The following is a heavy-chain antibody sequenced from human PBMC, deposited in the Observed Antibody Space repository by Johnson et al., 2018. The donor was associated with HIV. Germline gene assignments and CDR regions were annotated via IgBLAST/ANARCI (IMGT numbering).Heavy chain of an antibody. CDR2: IKGKTDGGTT. CDR3: ATVVVITQDAFDI. V-gene: IGHV3-15*01. CDR1: GFIFSNAW. J-gene: IGHJ3*02. D-gene: IGHD3-22*01. Sequence: VQLVESGGGLIEPGGSLRLSCAASGFIFSNAWMTWVRQAPGKGLEWVGRIKGKTDGGTTDYAAPVKGRFTISRSESKNTLYLQMNSLKIEDTAVYYCATVVVITQDAFDIWDQGTMVTVSS.